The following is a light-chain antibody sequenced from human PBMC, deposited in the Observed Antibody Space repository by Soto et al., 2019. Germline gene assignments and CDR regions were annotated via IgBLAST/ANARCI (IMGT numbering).Light chain of an antibody. CDR3: QQYNKWPPSFT. J-gene: IGKJ3*01. V-gene: IGKV3-15*01. CDR1: QSVSSK. CDR2: GAS. Sequence: EIVMTQSPATLSVSPGERATLSCRASQSVSSKLAWYQQKPGQAPRLLIYGASTRATGIPARFSGSGSGTEFSLTLSSLQSEDFAVYYRQQYNKWPPSFTFGPGTKVDI.